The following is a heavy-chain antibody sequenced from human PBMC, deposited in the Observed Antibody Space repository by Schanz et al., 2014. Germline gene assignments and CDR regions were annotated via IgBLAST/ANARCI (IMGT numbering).Heavy chain of an antibody. CDR1: AGSISGSGYY. J-gene: IGHJ4*02. D-gene: IGHD3-3*01. CDR3: ARHWRRDYFDY. V-gene: IGHV4-39*01. CDR2: IYYSGST. Sequence: QLQLQESGPGLVKPSETLSLTCTVSAGSISGSGYYWGWIRQPPGKGLEWIGTIYYSGSTYYDPSLESRAPIPVDTPKTQFSRKLTSVTAADTAVYYCARHWRRDYFDYWGRGTLVTVSS.